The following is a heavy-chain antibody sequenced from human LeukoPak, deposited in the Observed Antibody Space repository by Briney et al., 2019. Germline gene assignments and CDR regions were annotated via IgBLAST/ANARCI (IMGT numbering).Heavy chain of an antibody. D-gene: IGHD3-22*01. CDR2: IYPGDSDT. J-gene: IGHJ4*02. V-gene: IGHV5-51*01. Sequence: GESLKISCKGSGYSFTSYWIGWVRQMPGKGLEWMGIIYPGDSDTRYSPSFQGQVTISADKSISTAYLEWSSLKASDTAMYYCARQKNYYDSSGYVDYWGQGTLVTVSS. CDR1: GYSFTSYW. CDR3: ARQKNYYDSSGYVDY.